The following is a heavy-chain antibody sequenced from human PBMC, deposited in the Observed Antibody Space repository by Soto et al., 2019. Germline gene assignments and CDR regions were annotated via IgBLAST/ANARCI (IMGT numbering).Heavy chain of an antibody. CDR3: AREGNLGRWTQPLDS. CDR2: IHYNGNT. Sequence: PSETLSLTCAVYGGSFSGYYWSWIRQPPGKGLEWIGNIHYNGNTKYSPSLKSRVTMSVDTSKNHFSLKLISVTTADTAVYFCAREGNLGRWTQPLDSWGQGTLVTVSS. J-gene: IGHJ4*02. CDR1: GGSFSGYY. V-gene: IGHV4-59*01.